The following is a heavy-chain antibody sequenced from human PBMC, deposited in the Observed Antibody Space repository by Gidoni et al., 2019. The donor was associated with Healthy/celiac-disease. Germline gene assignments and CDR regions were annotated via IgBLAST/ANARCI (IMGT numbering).Heavy chain of an antibody. V-gene: IGHV4-39*01. J-gene: IGHJ5*02. CDR2: IYSSGST. Sequence: QLPLQESGPGLVKPSETLSLTCTVSGGSISRSSYYWGWIRQPPGKGLEWIGGIYSSGSTYYNPSLKSRVTISVDTSKNQFSLKLSSVTAADTAVYYCARLRAWRSIAARPSWFDPWGQGTLVTVSS. CDR1: GGSISRSSYY. D-gene: IGHD6-6*01. CDR3: ARLRAWRSIAARPSWFDP.